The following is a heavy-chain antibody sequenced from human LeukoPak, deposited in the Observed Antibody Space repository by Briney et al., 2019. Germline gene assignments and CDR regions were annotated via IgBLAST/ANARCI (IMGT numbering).Heavy chain of an antibody. Sequence: GGSLRLSCAASGFTFSSYAMSWVRQAPGKGLEWVSAISGSGGSTYYADSVKGRFTISRDNSKNTLYLQMNSLRAEDTAVYYCASYDYVWGSYRTAFDYWGQGTLVTVSS. CDR1: GFTFSSYA. D-gene: IGHD3-16*02. V-gene: IGHV3-23*01. CDR3: ASYDYVWGSYRTAFDY. J-gene: IGHJ4*02. CDR2: ISGSGGST.